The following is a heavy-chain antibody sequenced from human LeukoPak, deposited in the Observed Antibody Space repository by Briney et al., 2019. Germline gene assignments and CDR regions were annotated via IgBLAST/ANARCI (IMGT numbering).Heavy chain of an antibody. CDR2: IWYSGFT. D-gene: IGHD4/OR15-4a*01. CDR3: ARVRDWFDP. J-gene: IGHJ5*02. CDR1: GGSLSDYY. Sequence: MPSETLSLTCAVYGGSLSDYYWSWIRQPPGKGLEWIGYIWYSGFTYYNPSLKSRVTISVGTSKDQFFLKLSSVTAADTAMYYCARVRDWFDPWGQGTLVTVSS. V-gene: IGHV4-34*01.